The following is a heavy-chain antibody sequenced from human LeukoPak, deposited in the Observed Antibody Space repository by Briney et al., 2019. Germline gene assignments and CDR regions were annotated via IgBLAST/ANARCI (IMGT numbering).Heavy chain of an antibody. CDR1: GFTFSSYA. CDR2: ISYDGSNK. D-gene: IGHD2-2*01. Sequence: GGSLRLSCAASGFTFSSYAMHWVRQAPGKGLEWVAVISYDGSNKYYTDSVKGRFTIFRDNSKNTLYLQMNSLRAEDTAVYYCARAGLDCSSTSPACSMFDPWGQGTLVTVSS. V-gene: IGHV3-30-3*01. CDR3: ARAGLDCSSTSPACSMFDP. J-gene: IGHJ5*02.